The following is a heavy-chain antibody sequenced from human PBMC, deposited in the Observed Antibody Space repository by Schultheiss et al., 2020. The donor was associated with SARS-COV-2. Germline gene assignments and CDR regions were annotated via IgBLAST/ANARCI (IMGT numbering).Heavy chain of an antibody. Sequence: SETLSLTCAVFGGSFSGYYWTWIRQAPGKGLEWIGDINHSGRTNYSPSLKSRVTISTDMSKNQISLRLSSVTAADTAVYYCARLRYDSSGYAFDYWGQGTLVTVSS. V-gene: IGHV4-34*01. J-gene: IGHJ4*02. D-gene: IGHD3-22*01. CDR3: ARLRYDSSGYAFDY. CDR1: GGSFSGYY. CDR2: INHSGRT.